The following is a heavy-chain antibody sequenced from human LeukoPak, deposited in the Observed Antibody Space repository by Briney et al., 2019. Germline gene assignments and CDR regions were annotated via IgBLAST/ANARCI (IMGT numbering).Heavy chain of an antibody. D-gene: IGHD6-19*01. J-gene: IGHJ4*02. V-gene: IGHV4-38-2*02. CDR1: GYSISSSYY. CDR3: ARLDRFRYSSGWYWGVGVDY. Sequence: SETLSLTCIVSGYSISSSYYWGWIRQPPGKGLEWIGSIHHIGTKYYNSSLKSRVTISVDTSKNHLSLNLNSVTAADTAVYYCARLDRFRYSSGWYWGVGVDYWGQGTLVTVSS. CDR2: IHHIGTK.